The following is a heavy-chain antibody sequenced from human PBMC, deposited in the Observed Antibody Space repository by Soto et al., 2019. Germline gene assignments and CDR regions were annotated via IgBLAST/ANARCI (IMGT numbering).Heavy chain of an antibody. V-gene: IGHV1-69*06. D-gene: IGHD4-17*01. J-gene: IGHJ5*02. CDR1: GGTFSSYA. CDR3: ARDDYGGNQGVEWFDP. CDR2: IIPIFGTA. Sequence: SVKVSCKASGGTFSSYAISWVRQAPGQGLEWMGGIIPIFGTANYAQKFQGRVTITADKSTSTAYMELSSLRSEDTAVYYCARDDYGGNQGVEWFDPWGQGTLVTVS.